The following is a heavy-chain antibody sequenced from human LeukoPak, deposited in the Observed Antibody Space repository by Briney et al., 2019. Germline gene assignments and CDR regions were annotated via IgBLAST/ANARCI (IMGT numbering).Heavy chain of an antibody. CDR1: GGSISSGGYY. Sequence: LSLTCTVSGGSISSGGYYWSWIRQPPGKGLEWIGYIYHGGSTYYNPSLKSRVTISVDRSKNQFSLKLSSVTAADTAVYYCARDEYYDFWSGYDPWGQGTLVTVSS. CDR2: IYHGGST. V-gene: IGHV4-30-2*01. J-gene: IGHJ5*02. CDR3: ARDEYYDFWSGYDP. D-gene: IGHD3-3*01.